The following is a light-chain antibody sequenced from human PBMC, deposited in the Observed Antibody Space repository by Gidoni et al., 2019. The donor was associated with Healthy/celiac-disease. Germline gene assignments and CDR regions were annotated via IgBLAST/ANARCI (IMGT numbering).Light chain of an antibody. CDR3: CSYAGSSTSVV. V-gene: IGLV2-23*01. CDR2: EGS. Sequence: QSALTQPAYVSGSPGQSITISCPGTSSDVGSYNLVSWYQQHPGKAPKLMIYEGSKRPSGVSNRFSGSKSGNTASLTISGLQAEDEADYYCCSYAGSSTSVVFGGGTKLTVL. CDR1: SSDVGSYNL. J-gene: IGLJ2*01.